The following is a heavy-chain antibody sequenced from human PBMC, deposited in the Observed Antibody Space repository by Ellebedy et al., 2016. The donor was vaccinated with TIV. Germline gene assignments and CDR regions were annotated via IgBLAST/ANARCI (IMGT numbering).Heavy chain of an antibody. CDR1: GGSISSYY. CDR3: ARGRLLWFRNYGMDV. D-gene: IGHD3-10*01. Sequence: MPSETLSLTCTVSGGSISSYYWSWIRQPPGKGLEWIGYIYYSGSTNYNPSLKSRVTISVDTSKNQFSLKLSSVTAADTAVYYCARGRLLWFRNYGMDVWGQGTTVTVSS. CDR2: IYYSGST. J-gene: IGHJ6*02. V-gene: IGHV4-59*12.